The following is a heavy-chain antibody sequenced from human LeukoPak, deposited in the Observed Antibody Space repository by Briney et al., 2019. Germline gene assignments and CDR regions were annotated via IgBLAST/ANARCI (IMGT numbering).Heavy chain of an antibody. J-gene: IGHJ4*02. CDR3: ARRAGEYSHPYDY. CDR1: GFTVSINS. D-gene: IGHD4-17*01. V-gene: IGHV3-53*01. CDR2: IYSGGNT. Sequence: GGSLRLSCTVSGFTVSINSMSWVRQAPGKGLEWVSFIYSGGNTHYSDSVEGRFTISRDNSKNTLYLQMNSLRAEDTAVYYCARRAGEYSHPYDYWGQGTLVTVSS.